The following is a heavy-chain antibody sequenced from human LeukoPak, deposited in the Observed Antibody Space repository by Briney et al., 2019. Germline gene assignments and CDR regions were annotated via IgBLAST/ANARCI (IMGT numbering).Heavy chain of an antibody. Sequence: ASVKVSCKVSGYTLTELSMHWVRQAPGKGLEWMGGFDPEDGETIYAQKFQGRVTMTEDTSTDTAYMELSSLRSDDTAVYYCARGENVLRFLDSNNWFDPWGQGTLVTVSS. D-gene: IGHD3-3*01. CDR3: ARGENVLRFLDSNNWFDP. CDR1: GYTLTELS. CDR2: FDPEDGET. V-gene: IGHV1-24*01. J-gene: IGHJ5*02.